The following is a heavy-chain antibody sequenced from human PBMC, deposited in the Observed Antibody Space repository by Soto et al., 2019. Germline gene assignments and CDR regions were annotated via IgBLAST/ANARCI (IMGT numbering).Heavy chain of an antibody. CDR3: TRDLGTRGPYYFDY. J-gene: IGHJ4*02. V-gene: IGHV3-49*04. CDR2: IRSQAYGGTT. Sequence: GGSLRLSCSGSGFTFGDYAMSWVRQAPGKGLEWLGFIRSQAYGGTTEFAASVKGRFTISRDDSKSIAYLQLNSLKTEDTAVYYCTRDLGTRGPYYFDYWGRGTLVTVSS. D-gene: IGHD1-1*01. CDR1: GFTFGDYA.